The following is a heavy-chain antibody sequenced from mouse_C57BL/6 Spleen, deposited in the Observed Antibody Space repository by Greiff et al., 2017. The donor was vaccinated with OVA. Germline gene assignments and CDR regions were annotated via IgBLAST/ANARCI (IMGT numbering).Heavy chain of an antibody. V-gene: IGHV1-55*01. J-gene: IGHJ3*01. Sequence: QVQLQQLGAELVKPGASVKMSCKASGYTFTSYWITWVKQRPGQGLEWIGDIYPGSGSTNYNEKFKSKATMTVDTSSSTAYMQLSSLTSEDSAVYYCARDYYGSSSFAYWGQGTLVTVSA. CDR1: GYTFTSYW. CDR2: IYPGSGST. D-gene: IGHD1-1*01. CDR3: ARDYYGSSSFAY.